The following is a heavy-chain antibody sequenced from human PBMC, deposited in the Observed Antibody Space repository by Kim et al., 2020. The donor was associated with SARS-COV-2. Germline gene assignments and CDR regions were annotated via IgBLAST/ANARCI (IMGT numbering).Heavy chain of an antibody. CDR1: GGSISNSCYY. Sequence: SETLSLTCTVSGGSISNSCYYWGRHRPPKGLGLVWNMSINCSGSTYYNPKLKSSVTIYADTYKNYLTLKPSTVTAADTADYYCARVQFVVISVDDYYH. D-gene: IGHD3-10*01. CDR3: ARVQFVVISVDDYYH. J-gene: IGHJ6*01. V-gene: IGHV4-39*02. CDR2: INCSGST.